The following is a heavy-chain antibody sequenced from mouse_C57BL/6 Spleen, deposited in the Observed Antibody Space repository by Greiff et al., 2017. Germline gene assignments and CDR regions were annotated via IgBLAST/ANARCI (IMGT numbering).Heavy chain of an antibody. CDR3: ARKGAAQATWYFDV. D-gene: IGHD3-2*02. V-gene: IGHV1-52*01. CDR2: IDPSDSET. CDR1: GYTFTSYW. Sequence: QVQLQQPGAELVRPGSSVKLSCKASGYTFTSYWMHWVKQRPIQGLEWIGNIDPSDSETHYNQKFKDKATLTVDKSSSTAYMQLSSLTSEDSAVYDCARKGAAQATWYFDVWGTGTTVTVSS. J-gene: IGHJ1*03.